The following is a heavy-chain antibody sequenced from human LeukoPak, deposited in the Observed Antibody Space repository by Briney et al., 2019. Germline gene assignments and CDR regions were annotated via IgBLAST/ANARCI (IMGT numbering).Heavy chain of an antibody. V-gene: IGHV4-39*07. CDR2: IYYSGST. CDR3: ARGSQDISSGYYGTILYFDY. Sequence: PSETLSLTCTVSGGSISSSSYYWGWIRQPPGKGLEWIGSIYYSGSTYYNPSLKSRVTISVDRSKNQFSLKLSSVTAADTAVYYCARGSQDISSGYYGTILYFDYWGQGTLVTVSS. D-gene: IGHD3-22*01. CDR1: GGSISSSSYY. J-gene: IGHJ4*02.